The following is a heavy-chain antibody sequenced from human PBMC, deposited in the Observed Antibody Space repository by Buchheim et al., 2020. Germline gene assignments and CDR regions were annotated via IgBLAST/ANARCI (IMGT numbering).Heavy chain of an antibody. J-gene: IGHJ4*02. CDR1: GYSFIDYY. V-gene: IGHV1-2*06. CDR3: ARDRVGPTDY. CDR2: INPNSGAT. Sequence: QVQLVQSGAEVKRPGASVKVSCRTSGYSFIDYYIHWVRQAPGQGLEWMGRINPNSGATDYARQFRGRVTLTRDTSINTAYMEVTGLTFDDTALYYCARDRVGPTDYWGQGTL. D-gene: IGHD1-26*01.